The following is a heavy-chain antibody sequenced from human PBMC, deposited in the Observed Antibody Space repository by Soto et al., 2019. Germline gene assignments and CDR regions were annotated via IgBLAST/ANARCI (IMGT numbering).Heavy chain of an antibody. D-gene: IGHD3-3*01. J-gene: IGHJ5*02. CDR3: ARQGSGYNPDMNWFDP. V-gene: IGHV4-59*08. Sequence: SETLSLTCTVSGGSISSYYWSWIRQPPGKGLEWIGYIYYSGSTNYNPSLKSRVTISVDTSKNQFSLKLSSVTAADTAVYYCARQGSGYNPDMNWFDPWGQGTLVTVSS. CDR1: GGSISSYY. CDR2: IYYSGST.